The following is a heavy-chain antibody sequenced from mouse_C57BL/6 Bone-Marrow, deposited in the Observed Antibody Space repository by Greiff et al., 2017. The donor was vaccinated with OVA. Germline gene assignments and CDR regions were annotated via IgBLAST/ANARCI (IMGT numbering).Heavy chain of an antibody. CDR1: GYTFTSYW. CDR2: IDPSDSYT. V-gene: IGHV1-59*01. CDR3: ARYPYYGSSHWYFDV. D-gene: IGHD1-1*01. Sequence: QVQLQQPGAELVRPGTSVKLSCKASGYTFTSYWMHWVKQRPGQGLEWIGVIDPSDSYTNYNQKFKGKATLTVETSSSTAYMQLSSLTSEDSAVYYCARYPYYGSSHWYFDVWGTGTTVTVSS. J-gene: IGHJ1*03.